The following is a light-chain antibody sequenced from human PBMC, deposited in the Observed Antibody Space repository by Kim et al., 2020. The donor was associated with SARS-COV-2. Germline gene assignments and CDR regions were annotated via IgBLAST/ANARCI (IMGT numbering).Light chain of an antibody. Sequence: ELTQPPSASGTPGQRVTISCSRSSSNIGSNPVNWYQQFPGTAPKLLIYTNNQWPSGVPDRFSGSKSGTSASLAISGLQSEDEADYYCAAWDDSLNGVIFGGGTQLTVL. J-gene: IGLJ2*01. CDR3: AAWDDSLNGVI. CDR1: SSNIGSNP. V-gene: IGLV1-44*01. CDR2: TNN.